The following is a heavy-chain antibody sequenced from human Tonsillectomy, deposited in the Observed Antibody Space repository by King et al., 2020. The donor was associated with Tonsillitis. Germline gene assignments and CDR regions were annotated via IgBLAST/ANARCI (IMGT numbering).Heavy chain of an antibody. D-gene: IGHD2-8*01. J-gene: IGHJ4*02. Sequence: VQLVESGGGLVQPGRSLRVSCAASGFTFDDYAMHWVRQAPGKGLEWVAGISGDSGFIGYADSVKGRFTISRDSAKNSLDLQMNSLRPEDTAFYYCAKGGVGPHKVMGPFDFWGQGTLVTVSS. CDR1: GFTFDDYA. V-gene: IGHV3-9*01. CDR3: AKGGVGPHKVMGPFDF. CDR2: ISGDSGFI.